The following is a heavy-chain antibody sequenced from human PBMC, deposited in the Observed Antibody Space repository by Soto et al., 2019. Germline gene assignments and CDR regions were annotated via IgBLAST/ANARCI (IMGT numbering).Heavy chain of an antibody. CDR3: ARVGNYYGSGSQYYFDY. V-gene: IGHV1-69*01. CDR2: IIPIFGTA. D-gene: IGHD3-10*01. CDR1: EGTFSSYA. Sequence: QVQLVQSGAEVKKPGSSVKVSCKASEGTFSSYAISWVRQAPGQGLEWMGGIIPIFGTANYAQKFQGRVTITVDESTSTAYMELSSLRSEDTAVYYCARVGNYYGSGSQYYFDYWGQGTLVTVSS. J-gene: IGHJ4*02.